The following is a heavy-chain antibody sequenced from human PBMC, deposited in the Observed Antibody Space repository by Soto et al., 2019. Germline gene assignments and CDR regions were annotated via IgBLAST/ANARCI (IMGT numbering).Heavy chain of an antibody. J-gene: IGHJ6*03. V-gene: IGHV1-18*01. Sequence: ASVKVSCKASGYTFTSYGISWVRQAPGQGLEWMGWISAYNGNTNYAQKLQGRVTMTTDTSTSTAYMELRSLRSDDTAVYYCARVGRLEGHYYYYYMDVWGKGTTVTVSS. CDR3: ARVGRLEGHYYYYYMDV. CDR2: ISAYNGNT. CDR1: GYTFTSYG. D-gene: IGHD1-1*01.